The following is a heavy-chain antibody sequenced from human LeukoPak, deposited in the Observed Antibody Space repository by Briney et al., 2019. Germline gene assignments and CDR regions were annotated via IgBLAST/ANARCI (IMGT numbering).Heavy chain of an antibody. Sequence: PSETLSLTCAVYGGSFSGYYWSRIRQPPGKGLEWIGEIKHSGSTNYNPSLKSRVTISVDTSKNQFSLKLSSVTAADTAVYYCARGGISYYYDSSGYGRNHYFDYWGQGTLVTVSS. J-gene: IGHJ4*02. CDR2: IKHSGST. CDR3: ARGGISYYYDSSGYGRNHYFDY. D-gene: IGHD3-22*01. CDR1: GGSFSGYY. V-gene: IGHV4-34*01.